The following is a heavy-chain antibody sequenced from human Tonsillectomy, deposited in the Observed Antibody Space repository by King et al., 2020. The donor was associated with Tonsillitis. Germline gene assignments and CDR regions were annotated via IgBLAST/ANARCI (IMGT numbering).Heavy chain of an antibody. D-gene: IGHD6-13*01. CDR1: GFTFNIYS. CDR3: AAGIGYSSSWYFFGDFQH. CDR2: ISSSSSYI. V-gene: IGHV3-21*01. J-gene: IGHJ1*01. Sequence: VQLVESGGGLVKPGGSLRLSCAASGFTFNIYSMNWVRQAPGKGLEWVSSISSSSSYIYYADSVRGRFTISRDNAKNSLYLQMNSLRSEDTAVYYCAAGIGYSSSWYFFGDFQHWGQGTLVTVAS.